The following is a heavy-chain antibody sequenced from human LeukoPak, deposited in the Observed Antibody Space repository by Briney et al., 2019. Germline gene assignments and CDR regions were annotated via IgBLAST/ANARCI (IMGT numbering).Heavy chain of an antibody. J-gene: IGHJ6*03. D-gene: IGHD5-18*01. V-gene: IGHV3-30*02. CDR2: IRYDGSNK. CDR1: GFTFSSYG. CDR3: AKTPEGSYGFISDYYYYMDV. Sequence: GGSLRLSCAASGFTFSSYGMHWVRQAPGKGLEWMAFIRYDGSNKYYADSVKGRFTISRDNSKNTLYLQMNSLRAEDTAVYYCAKTPEGSYGFISDYYYYMDVWGKGTTVTVSS.